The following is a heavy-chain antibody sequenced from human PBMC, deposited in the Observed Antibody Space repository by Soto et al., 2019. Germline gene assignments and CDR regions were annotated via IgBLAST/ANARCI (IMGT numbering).Heavy chain of an antibody. V-gene: IGHV1-46*01. CDR2: INPTGGST. J-gene: IGHJ4*02. CDR3: AREGSYYFDNRLDY. D-gene: IGHD3-22*01. CDR1: GYTFTNQY. Sequence: QVQLVQSGAEVRKPGASVKVSCKAAGYTFTNQYIHWVRQAPGQGLEWMGRINPTGGSTTYAQKFQGRSSMTGDTSTSTVYMDLSSLRSEDTAVYYCAREGSYYFDNRLDYWGQGTLVTVSS.